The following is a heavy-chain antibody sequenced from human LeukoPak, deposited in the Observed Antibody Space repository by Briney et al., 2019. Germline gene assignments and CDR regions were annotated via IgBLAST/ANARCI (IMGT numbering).Heavy chain of an antibody. Sequence: PSETLSLTCTVSGGSISNSRYYWDWIRQPPGKGLEWIGSITYSGTTYYNPSLRSRVTISVDTSKNHFSLKLSSVTAAVTAVYYCARNPYYYTSGSYYNSAFDIWGQGTMVTVSS. CDR2: ITYSGTT. CDR3: ARNPYYYTSGSYYNSAFDI. J-gene: IGHJ3*02. D-gene: IGHD3-10*01. CDR1: GGSISNSRYY. V-gene: IGHV4-39*02.